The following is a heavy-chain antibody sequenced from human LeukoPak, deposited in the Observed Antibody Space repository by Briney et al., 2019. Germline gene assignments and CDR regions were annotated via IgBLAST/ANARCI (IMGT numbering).Heavy chain of an antibody. Sequence: ASVKVSCKASGYTFTGYYMHWVRQAPGQGLEWMGWINPNSGGTKYAQKFQGRVTMTRDTSISTAYMEVSRLRSEDTAVYYCARGPKHCSGGSCYSWYFDLWGRGTLVTVSS. CDR2: INPNSGGT. CDR3: ARGPKHCSGGSCYSWYFDL. J-gene: IGHJ2*01. V-gene: IGHV1-2*02. D-gene: IGHD2-15*01. CDR1: GYTFTGYY.